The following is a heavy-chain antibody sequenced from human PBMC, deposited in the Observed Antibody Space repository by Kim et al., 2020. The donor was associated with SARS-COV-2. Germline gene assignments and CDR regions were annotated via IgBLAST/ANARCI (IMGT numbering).Heavy chain of an antibody. Sequence: SVKVSCKASGGTFSSYAISWVRQAPGQGLEWMGGIIPIFGTANYAQKFQGRVTITADESTSTAYMELSSLRSEDTAVYYCARDFETGTNDYYGMDVWGQGTTVTVSS. CDR1: GGTFSSYA. V-gene: IGHV1-69*13. D-gene: IGHD1-7*01. CDR2: IIPIFGTA. CDR3: ARDFETGTNDYYGMDV. J-gene: IGHJ6*02.